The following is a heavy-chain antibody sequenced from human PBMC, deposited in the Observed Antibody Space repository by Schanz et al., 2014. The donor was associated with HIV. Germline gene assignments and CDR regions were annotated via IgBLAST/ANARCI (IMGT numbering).Heavy chain of an antibody. CDR2: ISGGSGDK. V-gene: IGHV3-21*01. CDR1: GFTFSSYA. J-gene: IGHJ4*02. Sequence: EVQLLESGGGLVQPGGSLRLSCAASGFTFSSYAMSWVRQAPGKGLEWVSSISGGSGDKLYADSIKGRFTISRDNANNSVYLQMNSLRGEDTAVYYCVRDQSLWGSGYTYFDHWGQGTQVTVSS. D-gene: IGHD5-12*01. CDR3: VRDQSLWGSGYTYFDH.